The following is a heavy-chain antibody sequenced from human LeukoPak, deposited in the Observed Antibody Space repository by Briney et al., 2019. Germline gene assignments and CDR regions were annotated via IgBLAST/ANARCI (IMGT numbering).Heavy chain of an antibody. CDR3: ARYSGLGVPDY. CDR1: GDSVSSKSAA. Sequence: SQTLSLTCAISGDSVSSKSAAWNWIRHSPSRGLEWLGRTYYRSKWNNDYAVSVRGRITINPDTSKNQFSLLLNSVTPEDTAVYYCARYSGLGVPDYWGQGTLVTVSS. D-gene: IGHD2-21*01. J-gene: IGHJ4*02. V-gene: IGHV6-1*01. CDR2: TYYRSKWNN.